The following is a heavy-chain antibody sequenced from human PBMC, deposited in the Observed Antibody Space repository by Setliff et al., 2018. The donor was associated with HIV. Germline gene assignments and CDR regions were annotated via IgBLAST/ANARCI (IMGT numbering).Heavy chain of an antibody. J-gene: IGHJ4*02. Sequence: ASVKVSCKASGYTFTNYGISWVRQAPGQGLEWMGWISAYNGNTNYAQKLQGRVTLTTDTSTSTAHMELRSLRSDDTAVYYCARFGDYDDSSGYITDYWGQGTLVTVSS. CDR2: ISAYNGNT. CDR3: ARFGDYDDSSGYITDY. CDR1: GYTFTNYG. V-gene: IGHV1-18*01. D-gene: IGHD3-22*01.